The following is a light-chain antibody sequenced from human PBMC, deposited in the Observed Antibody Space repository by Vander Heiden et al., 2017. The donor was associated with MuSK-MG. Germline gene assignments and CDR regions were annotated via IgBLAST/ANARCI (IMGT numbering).Light chain of an antibody. J-gene: IGKJ4*01. CDR3: QQSHGTPT. CDR2: AAS. CDR1: QNIRNF. Sequence: DIQMTQSPSSLSASIGDRVTITCRASQNIRNFLNWYQQKPGKAPKLLIFAASTLQSAVPSRFSGSGSGTDFTLTISSVQPGDFATYYCQQSHGTPTFGCGTKVEIK. V-gene: IGKV1-39*01.